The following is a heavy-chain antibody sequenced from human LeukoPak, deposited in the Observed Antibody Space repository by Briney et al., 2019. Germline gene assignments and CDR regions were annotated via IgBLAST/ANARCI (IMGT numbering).Heavy chain of an antibody. Sequence: GGTLRLSCSASVFTFSRYSMNRSRQARGKGVEWVSDSSSSSSTIYYAESVKGRFTSSRDNAKNSLYLQMNSLRAEDTDVYYCKLVTPNPWGQGTLVSVSS. J-gene: IGHJ5*02. CDR2: SSSSSSTI. V-gene: IGHV3-48*01. CDR1: VFTFSRYS. D-gene: IGHD4-11*01. CDR3: KLVTPNP.